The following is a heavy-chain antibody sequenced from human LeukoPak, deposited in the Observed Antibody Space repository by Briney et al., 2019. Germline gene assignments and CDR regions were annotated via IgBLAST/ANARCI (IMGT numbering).Heavy chain of an antibody. CDR3: AKIGGYYNY. CDR1: GFTFSSYA. J-gene: IGHJ4*02. D-gene: IGHD1-26*01. Sequence: GGSLRLSCAASGFTFSSYAMSWVRQAPGKGLEWVSSIGGSGDRRHYGDSVKGRFTTSRDNSKNTLYLQMNSLRAEDTAVYYCAKIGGYYNYWGQGTLVTVSS. CDR2: IGGSGDRR. V-gene: IGHV3-23*01.